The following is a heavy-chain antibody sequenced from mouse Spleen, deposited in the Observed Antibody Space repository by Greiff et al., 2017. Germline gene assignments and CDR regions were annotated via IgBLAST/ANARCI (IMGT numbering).Heavy chain of an antibody. CDR1: GYAFSSSW. CDR2: IDPNSGGT. V-gene: IGHV1-72*01. CDR3: ARNYGYSYAMDY. J-gene: IGHJ4*01. Sequence: QVQLQQSGPELVKPGASVKISCKASGYAFSSSWMNWVKQRPGRGLEWIGRIDPNSGGTKYNEKFKSKATLTVDKPSSTAYMQLSSLTSEDSAVYYCARNYGYSYAMDYWGQGTSVTVSS. D-gene: IGHD1-2*01.